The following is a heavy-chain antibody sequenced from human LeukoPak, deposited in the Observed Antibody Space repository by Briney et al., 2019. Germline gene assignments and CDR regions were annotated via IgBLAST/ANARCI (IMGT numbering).Heavy chain of an antibody. CDR1: GFPFGDYA. Sequence: PGGSLRLSCTTSGFPFGDYAMCWVRQAPGKGLEWVGFIRSKAYGGTTKYAPSVKGRFTISRDDSRRIVYLQMNSLKTEDTAVYYCPREGRGSDAFVYWGQGTLVTVSS. V-gene: IGHV3-49*04. J-gene: IGHJ4*02. CDR3: PREGRGSDAFVY. D-gene: IGHD3-16*01. CDR2: IRSKAYGGTT.